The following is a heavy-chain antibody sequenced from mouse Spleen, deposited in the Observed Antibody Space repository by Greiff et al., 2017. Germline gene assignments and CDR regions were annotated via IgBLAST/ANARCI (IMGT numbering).Heavy chain of an antibody. CDR1: GYTFTDYN. CDR2: INPNNGGT. V-gene: IGHV1-18*01. CDR3: ARVKPIAKIYYDYDWYFDV. D-gene: IGHD2-4*01. J-gene: IGHJ1*01. Sequence: EVQLQQSGPELVKPGASVKIPCKASGYTFTDYNMDWVKQSHGKSLEWIGDINPNNGGTIYNQKFKGKATLTVDKSSSTAYMELRSLTSEDTAVYYCARVKPIAKIYYDYDWYFDVWGAGTTVTVSS.